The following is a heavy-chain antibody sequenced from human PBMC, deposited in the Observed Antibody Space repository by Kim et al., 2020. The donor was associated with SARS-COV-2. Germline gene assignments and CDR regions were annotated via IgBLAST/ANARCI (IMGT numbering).Heavy chain of an antibody. CDR3: AKRRDYAHYFMDV. CDR1: GFTFSSNA. J-gene: IGHJ6*02. D-gene: IGHD3-16*01. Sequence: GGSLRLSCAASGFTFSSNAVNWVRQAPGKGLEWVSAISGSGGSTYYADSVKGRFTISRDSSKNTLYLQMNSLGAEDTAVYYCAKRRDYAHYFMDVWGQGTTVTGSS. CDR2: ISGSGGST. V-gene: IGHV3-23*01.